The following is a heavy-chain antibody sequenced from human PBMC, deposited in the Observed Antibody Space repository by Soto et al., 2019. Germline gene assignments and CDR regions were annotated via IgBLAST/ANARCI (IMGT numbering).Heavy chain of an antibody. Sequence: YETICRTCAVYAGSFSGYNWCWMREPPGKGLEWIGEINHSGSTNYNPSLKSRVTISVDTSKNQFSLKLSSVTAADTAVYYCARESLLRYFDWYKGMDVWGQGTTVT. CDR2: INHSGST. J-gene: IGHJ6*02. D-gene: IGHD3-9*01. V-gene: IGHV4-34*01. CDR1: AGSFSGYN. CDR3: ARESLLRYFDWYKGMDV.